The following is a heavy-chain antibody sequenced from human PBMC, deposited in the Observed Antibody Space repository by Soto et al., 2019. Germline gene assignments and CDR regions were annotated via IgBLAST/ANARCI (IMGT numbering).Heavy chain of an antibody. CDR2: INPAGTIT. Sequence: LRLSCAASGFPFSHYWMHWVRQTPGKGLVWVSRINPAGTITNYADSVEGRFTISRDNADSALFLQMNSLSAEDTAIYYCTSDTFGLRDTWGKGTLVTVSS. CDR3: TSDTFGLRDT. V-gene: IGHV3-74*01. D-gene: IGHD3-16*01. CDR1: GFPFSHYW. J-gene: IGHJ5*02.